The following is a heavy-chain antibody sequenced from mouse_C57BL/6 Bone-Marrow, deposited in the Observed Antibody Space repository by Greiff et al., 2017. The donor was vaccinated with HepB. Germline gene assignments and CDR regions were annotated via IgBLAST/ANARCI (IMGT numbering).Heavy chain of an antibody. CDR1: GYTFTSYG. CDR2: FYRRSGNT. J-gene: IGHJ3*01. V-gene: IGHV1-81*01. Sequence: VQLQQSGAELARPGASVKLSCKASGYTFTSYGISLVKQRPGQGLEWIGEFYRRSGNTYYNEKFKGKATLTADKSSSTAYMELRLLTSEVSAVYFCAGYYSRGFAYWGQGTLVTVST. CDR3: AGYYSRGFAY. D-gene: IGHD1-1*01.